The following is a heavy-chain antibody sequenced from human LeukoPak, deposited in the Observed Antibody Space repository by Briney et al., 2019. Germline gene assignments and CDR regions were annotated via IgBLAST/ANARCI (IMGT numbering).Heavy chain of an antibody. V-gene: IGHV3-53*01. CDR1: GFTVSYNY. CDR3: ARGGYNTSYYFDC. J-gene: IGHJ4*01. D-gene: IGHD1-14*01. Sequence: PGESLRLSCAASGFTVSYNYMSWVRQAPGKGLEWVSIVYRGGSTYYADSVKGRFTISRDNSKNTLYLEMNSLRAEDTAIYYCARGGYNTSYYFDCWGQGTLVTVSS. CDR2: VYRGGST.